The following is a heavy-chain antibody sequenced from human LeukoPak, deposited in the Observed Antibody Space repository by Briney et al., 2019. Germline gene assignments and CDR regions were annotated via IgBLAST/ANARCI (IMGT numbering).Heavy chain of an antibody. V-gene: IGHV4-34*01. CDR1: GGSFSGYY. J-gene: IGHJ5*02. CDR3: ARVVYYDILTGYSIRVNWFDP. Sequence: RPSETLSLTCAVYGGSFSGYYWSWIRQPPGKGLEWIGEINHSGSTNYNPSLKSRVTISVDTSKNQFSLKLSSVTAADTAVYYCARVVYYDILTGYSIRVNWFDPWGQGTLVTVPS. D-gene: IGHD3-9*01. CDR2: INHSGST.